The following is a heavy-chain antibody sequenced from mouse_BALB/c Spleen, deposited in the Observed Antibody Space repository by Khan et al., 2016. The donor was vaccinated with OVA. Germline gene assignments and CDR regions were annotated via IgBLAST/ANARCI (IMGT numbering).Heavy chain of an antibody. J-gene: IGHJ2*01. CDR2: IWAGGST. CDR3: AGLEDI. D-gene: IGHD1-3*01. CDR1: GFSLTSYG. Sequence: QVQLKQSGPGLVAPSQSLSITCTVSGFSLTSYGVHWVRQPPGKGLEWLGVIWAGGSTNYNSALMSRLSISKDNSKSQVFLKMNSLPTDDTAMYYCAGLEDIWGQGTTLTVSS. V-gene: IGHV2-9*02.